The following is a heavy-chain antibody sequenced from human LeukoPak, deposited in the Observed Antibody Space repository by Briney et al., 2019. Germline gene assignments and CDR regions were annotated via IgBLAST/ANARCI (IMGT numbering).Heavy chain of an antibody. CDR1: GFTFSSYG. D-gene: IGHD3-10*01. CDR3: ARARFGESNY. V-gene: IGHV3-48*04. J-gene: IGHJ4*02. Sequence: GGTLRLSCAASGFTFSSYGMSWVRQAPGKGLEWVSYISSSGSTIYYADSVKGRFTISRDNAKNSLYLQMNSLRAEDTAVYYCARARFGESNYWGQGTLVTVSS. CDR2: ISSSGSTI.